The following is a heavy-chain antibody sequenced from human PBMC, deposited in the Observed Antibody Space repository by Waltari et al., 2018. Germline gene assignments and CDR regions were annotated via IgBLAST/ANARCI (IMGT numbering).Heavy chain of an antibody. CDR2: INAGNGNT. J-gene: IGHJ4*02. CDR3: ARDSSGYNYGYGY. V-gene: IGHV1-3*01. D-gene: IGHD5-18*01. Sequence: QVQLVQSGAAVKEPGASVMVSCKASGYTFTNYAIHWVRQAPGQRPEWMGWINAGNGNTKYSQKFQGRVTIIRDTSASTAYMELHSLRSADTAVYYCARDSSGYNYGYGYWGQGTLVTVSS. CDR1: GYTFTNYA.